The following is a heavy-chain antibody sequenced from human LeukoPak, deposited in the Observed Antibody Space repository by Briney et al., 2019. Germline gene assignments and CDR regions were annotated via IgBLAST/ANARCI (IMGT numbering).Heavy chain of an antibody. Sequence: ASVKVSCKASEYTFTGYYIHWVRQAPGQGLEWMGWIDPNTGDSNYVQKFQGGVTMTRDTSISTAYMELSRLRSDDTAFYYCARIRYCGGISCYYIDYWGQGTLVTVSA. V-gene: IGHV1-2*02. J-gene: IGHJ4*02. CDR2: IDPNTGDS. CDR3: ARIRYCGGISCYYIDY. D-gene: IGHD2-2*01. CDR1: EYTFTGYY.